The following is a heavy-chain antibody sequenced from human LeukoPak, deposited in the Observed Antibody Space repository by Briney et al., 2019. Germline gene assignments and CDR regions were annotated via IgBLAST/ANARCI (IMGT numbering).Heavy chain of an antibody. V-gene: IGHV3-9*01. D-gene: IGHD3-22*01. CDR1: GFTFDDYA. CDR3: AKGARSSSGYTTD. CDR2: INWNSVSA. Sequence: GGSLRLSCVASGFTFDDYAMHWVRQAPGKGLEWVAGINWNSVSAVYADSLKGRLTISRDNAKNSLFLQMDSLKTEDTAFYYCAKGARSSSGYTTDWGQGILVTVSS. J-gene: IGHJ4*02.